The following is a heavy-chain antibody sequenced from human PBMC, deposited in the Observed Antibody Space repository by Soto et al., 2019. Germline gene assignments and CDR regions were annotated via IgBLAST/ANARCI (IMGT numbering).Heavy chain of an antibody. V-gene: IGHV1-24*01. CDR1: GYTLTELS. J-gene: IGHJ3*02. Sequence: ASVKVSCKVSGYTLTELSMHWVRQAPGKGLEWMGGFDPEDGETIYAQKFQGRVTMTEDTSTDTAYMELSSLRSEDTAVYYCATDSTQIFSLADAFDSWGQGTMVTVSS. CDR3: ATDSTQIFSLADAFDS. D-gene: IGHD3-9*01. CDR2: FDPEDGET.